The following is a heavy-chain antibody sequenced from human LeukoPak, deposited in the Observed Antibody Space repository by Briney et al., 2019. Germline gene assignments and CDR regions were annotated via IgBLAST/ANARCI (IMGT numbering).Heavy chain of an antibody. CDR1: GGTFSSYA. Sequence: WASVKVSCKASGGTFSSYAISWVRQAPGQGLEWMGGIIPIFGTANYAQKFQGRVTITADKSTSTAYMELSSLRSEDTAVYYCASSGSSSSGGYYYYYMDVWGKGTTVTVSS. CDR3: ASSGSSSSGGYYYYYMDV. V-gene: IGHV1-69*06. J-gene: IGHJ6*03. CDR2: IIPIFGTA. D-gene: IGHD6-13*01.